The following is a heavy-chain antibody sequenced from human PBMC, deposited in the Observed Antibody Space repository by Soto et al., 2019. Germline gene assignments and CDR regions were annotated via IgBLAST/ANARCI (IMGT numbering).Heavy chain of an antibody. Sequence: GESLKISCKGSGYSFTSYWIGWVRQMPGKGLEWMGIIYPGDSDTRYSPSFQGQVTISADKSISTAYLQWSSLKASDTAMYYCARGTSLTGYYGPIDYWGQGTLVTVSS. D-gene: IGHD3-9*01. CDR2: IYPGDSDT. CDR3: ARGTSLTGYYGPIDY. V-gene: IGHV5-51*01. CDR1: GYSFTSYW. J-gene: IGHJ4*02.